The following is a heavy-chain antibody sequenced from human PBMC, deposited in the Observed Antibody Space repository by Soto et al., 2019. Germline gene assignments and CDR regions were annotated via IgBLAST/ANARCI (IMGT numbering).Heavy chain of an antibody. CDR3: ARVTAALYYYYYYGMDV. CDR1: GGSFSGYY. V-gene: IGHV4-34*01. CDR2: INHSGST. Sequence: TLSLTCAVYGGSFSGYYWSWIRQPPGKGLEWIGEINHSGSTNYNPSLKSRVTISVDTSKNQFSLKLSSVTAADTAVYYCARVTAALYYYYYYGMDVWGQGTTVTVSS. J-gene: IGHJ6*02. D-gene: IGHD6-13*01.